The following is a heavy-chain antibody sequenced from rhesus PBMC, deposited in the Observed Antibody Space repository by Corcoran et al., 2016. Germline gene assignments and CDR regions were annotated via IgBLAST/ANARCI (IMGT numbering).Heavy chain of an antibody. CDR3: ARAAGYYYFDY. V-gene: IGHV4-76*01. CDR1: GGSISSGYD. D-gene: IGHD6-31*01. J-gene: IGHJ4*01. Sequence: QVQLQESGPGVVKPSETLSLTCAVSGGSISSGYDWSWIRQLPGKGLEWIWYIYGSRGRTNYNPSLKNRVTIAKDAAKNQCALKLSSVTAADTAVYYWARAAGYYYFDYWGQGVLVTVSS. CDR2: IYGSRGRT.